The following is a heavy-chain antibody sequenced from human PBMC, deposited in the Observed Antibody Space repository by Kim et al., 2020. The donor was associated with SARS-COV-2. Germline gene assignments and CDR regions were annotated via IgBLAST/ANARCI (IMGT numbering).Heavy chain of an antibody. CDR2: MDLDGTTI. V-gene: IGHV3-74*01. D-gene: IGHD6-13*01. Sequence: GGSLRLSCAASGFTFSSYWFHWVRQAPEKGLVWVSRMDLDGTTINYADSVKGRFTISRDNAKNTLYLQMNSLRADDTAVYYCARGTIAPAGTDYWGQGTRVPVSP. CDR1: GFTFSSYW. CDR3: ARGTIAPAGTDY. J-gene: IGHJ4*02.